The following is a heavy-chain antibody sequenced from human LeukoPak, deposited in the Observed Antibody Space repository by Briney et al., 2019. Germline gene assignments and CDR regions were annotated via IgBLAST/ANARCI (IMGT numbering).Heavy chain of an antibody. D-gene: IGHD3-22*01. CDR2: INPNSGGT. CDR1: GYTFTVYF. V-gene: IGHV1-2*02. Sequence: ASVKVSCKASGYTFTVYFMHWVRQAPGQGLEWMGWINPNSGGTDYAQKFQGRVTMTRDTSISTAYMELSRLRSDDTAVYYCARELNYDSSGYYFDYWGQGTLVTVSS. CDR3: ARELNYDSSGYYFDY. J-gene: IGHJ4*02.